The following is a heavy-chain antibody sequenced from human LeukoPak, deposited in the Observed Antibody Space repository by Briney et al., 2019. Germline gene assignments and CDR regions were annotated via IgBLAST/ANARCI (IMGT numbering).Heavy chain of an antibody. CDR3: ARGGGFGSGWYPFDY. CDR2: IYYSGST. J-gene: IGHJ4*02. CDR1: GGSISSYY. V-gene: IGHV4-59*01. D-gene: IGHD6-19*01. Sequence: PSQTLSLTCTVSGGSISSYYWSWIRQPPGKGLEWIGYIYYSGSTNYNPSLKSRVTISVDTSKNQFSLKLSSVTAADTAVYYCARGGGFGSGWYPFDYWGQGTLVTVSS.